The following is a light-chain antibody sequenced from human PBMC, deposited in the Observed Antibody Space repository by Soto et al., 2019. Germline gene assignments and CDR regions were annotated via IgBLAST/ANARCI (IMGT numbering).Light chain of an antibody. CDR3: LQDYSYPRT. CDR2: GAS. CDR1: QGIRTE. V-gene: IGKV1-6*01. J-gene: IGKJ1*01. Sequence: AIQMTQSPSSLSASVGDRVTITCRSSQGIRTELAWYQQKPGKAPKLLIYGASSLQSEVPSRFSGSGSGTDFTLTISSLQPEDFATDYGLQDYSYPRTFGQGTKV.